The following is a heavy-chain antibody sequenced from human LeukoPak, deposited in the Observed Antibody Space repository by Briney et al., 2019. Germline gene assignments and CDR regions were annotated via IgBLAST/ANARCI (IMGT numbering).Heavy chain of an antibody. Sequence: SVKVSCKASGGTFSSYAISWVRQAPGQGLEWMGGIIPIFGTANYAQKFQSRVTITADKSTSTAYMEMSSLRFEDTAVYYCARVFGVVPAARFDPWGQGTLVTVSS. CDR1: GGTFSSYA. D-gene: IGHD2-2*01. J-gene: IGHJ5*02. CDR2: IIPIFGTA. CDR3: ARVFGVVPAARFDP. V-gene: IGHV1-69*06.